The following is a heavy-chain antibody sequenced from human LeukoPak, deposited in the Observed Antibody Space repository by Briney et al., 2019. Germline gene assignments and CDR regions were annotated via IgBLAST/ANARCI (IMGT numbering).Heavy chain of an antibody. V-gene: IGHV3-33*01. CDR2: IWYDGSNK. CDR1: GFTFSSYG. D-gene: IGHD5-18*01. Sequence: GGSLRLSCAASGFTFSSYGMHWVRQAPGKGLEWVAVIWYDGSNKYYADSVKGRFTISRDNSKNTLYLQMNSLRAEDTAVYYCARDGTRYSYGYFDYWGQGTLVTVSS. CDR3: ARDGTRYSYGYFDY. J-gene: IGHJ4*02.